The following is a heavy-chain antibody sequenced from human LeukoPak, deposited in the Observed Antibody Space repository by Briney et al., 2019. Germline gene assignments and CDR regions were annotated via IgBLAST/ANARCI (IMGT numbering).Heavy chain of an antibody. D-gene: IGHD3-3*01. V-gene: IGHV4-59*08. CDR2: IYYSGST. J-gene: IGHJ5*02. CDR1: GGSISSYY. CDR3: ARGSWYYDFWSGSFNWFDP. Sequence: PSETLSLTCTVSGGSISSYYWSWIRQPPGKGLEWTGYIYYSGSTNYNPSLKSRVTISVDTSKNQFSLKLSSVTAADTAVYYCARGSWYYDFWSGSFNWFDPWGQGTLVTVSS.